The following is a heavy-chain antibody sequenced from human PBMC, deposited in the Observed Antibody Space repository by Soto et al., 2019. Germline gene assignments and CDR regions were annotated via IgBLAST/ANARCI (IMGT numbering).Heavy chain of an antibody. CDR1: RFALSGYA. D-gene: IGHD2-2*01. Sequence: QVQLVESGGGVVQPGKSLRLSCVASRFALSGYAFHWVRQAPGKDLEWVALISFNGRETSYGDSVKGRFTISRDNSRNTVFLQMDSLRTEDTAVYFCARAFCSPTSCYHHGGPQYISYYGMDVWGQGTTVTVSS. CDR2: ISFNGRET. V-gene: IGHV3-30*04. CDR3: ARAFCSPTSCYHHGGPQYISYYGMDV. J-gene: IGHJ6*02.